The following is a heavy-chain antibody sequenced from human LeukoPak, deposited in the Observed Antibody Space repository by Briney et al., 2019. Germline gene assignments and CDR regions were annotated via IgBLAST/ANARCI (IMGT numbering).Heavy chain of an antibody. CDR2: IYYSGST. Sequence: SETLSLTCTVSGGSISTYYWSWIRQHPGKGLEWIGYIYYSGSTYYNPSLKSRVTISVDTSKNQFSLKLSSVTAADTAVYYCARYDSSGYYWEYFDYWGQGTLVTVSS. D-gene: IGHD3-22*01. V-gene: IGHV4-59*06. J-gene: IGHJ4*02. CDR1: GGSISTYY. CDR3: ARYDSSGYYWEYFDY.